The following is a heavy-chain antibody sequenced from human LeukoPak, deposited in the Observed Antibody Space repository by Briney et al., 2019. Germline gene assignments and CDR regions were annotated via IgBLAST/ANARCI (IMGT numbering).Heavy chain of an antibody. CDR1: GGTFSSYT. CDR3: ASDFWSGYYTDYYFDY. V-gene: IGHV1-69*02. J-gene: IGHJ4*02. D-gene: IGHD3-3*01. Sequence: SVKVSCKASGGTFSSYTISWVRQAPGQGLEWMGRIIPILGIANYAQKFQGRVTITADKSTSTAYMELSSLRSGDTAVYYCASDFWSGYYTDYYFDYWGQGTLVTVSS. CDR2: IIPILGIA.